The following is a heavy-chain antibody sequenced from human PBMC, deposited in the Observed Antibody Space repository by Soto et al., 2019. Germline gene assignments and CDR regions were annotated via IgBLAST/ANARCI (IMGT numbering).Heavy chain of an antibody. CDR2: ISSNSAYI. V-gene: IGHV3-21*01. Sequence: GGSLRLSCAASGFTFRSFTMNWVRQAPGKWLEWVSTISSNSAYIYYTDALRGRFTISRDNAKNSLHLQMNSLRAGDTAVYYCTRDASRDSSARGWFDPWGPGXLVTVYS. D-gene: IGHD6-13*01. CDR1: GFTFRSFT. J-gene: IGHJ5*02. CDR3: TRDASRDSSARGWFDP.